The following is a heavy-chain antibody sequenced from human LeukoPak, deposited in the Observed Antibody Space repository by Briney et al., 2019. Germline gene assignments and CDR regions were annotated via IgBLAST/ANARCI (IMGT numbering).Heavy chain of an antibody. D-gene: IGHD2-21*01. CDR1: GGSISSGSYY. CDR3: ARDTYCGGDCYFFDY. V-gene: IGHV4-61*02. Sequence: SETLSLTCAVSGGSISSGSYYRSWIRQPAGKGLEWIGRIYTSGSTNYNPSLKSRVTISVDTSKNQFSLKLSSVTAADTAVYYCARDTYCGGDCYFFDYWGQGTLVTVSS. J-gene: IGHJ4*02. CDR2: IYTSGST.